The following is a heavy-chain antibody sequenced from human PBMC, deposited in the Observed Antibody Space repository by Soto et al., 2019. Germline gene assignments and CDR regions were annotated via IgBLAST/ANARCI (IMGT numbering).Heavy chain of an antibody. V-gene: IGHV2-5*02. Sequence: QITLNESGPTVVRPTETLTLTCRFSGFSLTTSGVGVGWIRQSPGKAPEWLALIYWDDDKRYLASLKGTLTITKDTSKNQVVLTVSDLDPTATATYYCAHRVLRTVFGLVTTTAIYFDFWGQGTPVAVSS. D-gene: IGHD3-3*01. J-gene: IGHJ4*02. CDR3: AHRVLRTVFGLVTTTAIYFDF. CDR2: IYWDDDK. CDR1: GFSLTTSGVG.